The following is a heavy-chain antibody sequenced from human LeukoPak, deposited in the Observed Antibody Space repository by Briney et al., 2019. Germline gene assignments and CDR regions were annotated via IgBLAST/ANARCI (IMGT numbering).Heavy chain of an antibody. CDR2: ISGDGSST. CDR1: GFTFSTFW. V-gene: IGHV3-74*01. Sequence: TGGSLRLSCAASGFTFSTFWIHWVRQAPGKGLMWVSLISGDGSSTRYADSVKGRFTISRDNAKNTLYLQMNSLRPEDTAVYYCARDPMETAKVPMNFDYWGQGTLVTVSS. D-gene: IGHD5-18*01. J-gene: IGHJ4*02. CDR3: ARDPMETAKVPMNFDY.